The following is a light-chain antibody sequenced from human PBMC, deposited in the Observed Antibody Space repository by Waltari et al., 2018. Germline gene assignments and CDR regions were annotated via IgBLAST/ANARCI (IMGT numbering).Light chain of an antibody. Sequence: QSALTQPASVSGSPGQSITISCTGTSNDVGGYNYVSWYQQYPGKAPKLLVYDVTKRHSGVSKRFSGSKSGNTASLTISGLQAEDEADYYCGSYASIYTFRVFGGGSKLTVL. CDR2: DVT. CDR1: SNDVGGYNY. V-gene: IGLV2-23*02. CDR3: GSYASIYTFRV. J-gene: IGLJ2*01.